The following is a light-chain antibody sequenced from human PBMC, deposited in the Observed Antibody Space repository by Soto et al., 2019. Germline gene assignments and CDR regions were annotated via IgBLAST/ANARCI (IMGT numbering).Light chain of an antibody. J-gene: IGKJ4*01. CDR2: KAS. CDR3: HQYHIYPVT. Sequence: DIQMTQSPSTLSASVGDRVTITCRASQSVSTWLAWYQQKPGKAPKLLIHKASTLKHGVPSRFSGSGSGTDFTLTISSLQPDDFATYYCHQYHIYPVTFGGGTKVEIK. CDR1: QSVSTW. V-gene: IGKV1-5*03.